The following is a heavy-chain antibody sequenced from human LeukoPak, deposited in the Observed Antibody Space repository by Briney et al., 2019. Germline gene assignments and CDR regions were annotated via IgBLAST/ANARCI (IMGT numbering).Heavy chain of an antibody. CDR1: VYTFTDYY. D-gene: IGHD1-26*01. Sequence: ASVTVSFKASVYTFTDYYMHWVRQAPGQGREGMGWINPNSGGTNYAQKFQGRVTMTRDTSISTAYMELSRLRSDDTAVYYCARGYRGSYYNYYYMDVWGKGTTVTVSS. CDR2: INPNSGGT. CDR3: ARGYRGSYYNYYYMDV. J-gene: IGHJ6*03. V-gene: IGHV1-2*02.